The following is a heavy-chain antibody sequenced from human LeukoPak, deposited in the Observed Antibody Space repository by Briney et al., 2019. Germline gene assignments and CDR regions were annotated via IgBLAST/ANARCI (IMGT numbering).Heavy chain of an antibody. CDR1: GYTFTGYY. J-gene: IGHJ6*03. Sequence: ASVKVSCKASGYTFTGYYMHWVRQAPGQGLEWMGWINPNSGGTNFAQKFQGRVTMTRDTSISTAYMELSRLRSDDTAVYYCARVARAGDYYYYYMDVWGKGTTVTISS. V-gene: IGHV1-2*02. D-gene: IGHD3-10*01. CDR3: ARVARAGDYYYYYMDV. CDR2: INPNSGGT.